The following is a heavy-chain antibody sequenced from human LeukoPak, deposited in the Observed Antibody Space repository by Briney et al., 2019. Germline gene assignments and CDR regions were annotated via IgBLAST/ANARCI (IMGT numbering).Heavy chain of an antibody. D-gene: IGHD3-10*01. V-gene: IGHV3-48*04. CDR3: ARDLFRYYYGSGSYYNSGIFGY. J-gene: IGHJ4*02. CDR1: GFTFSSYS. Sequence: PGGSLRLSCAASGFTFSSYSMNWVRQAPGKGLEWVSYISSSSSTIYYADSVKGRFTISRDNAKNSLYLQMNSLRAEDTAVYYCARDLFRYYYGSGSYYNSGIFGYWGQGTLVTVSS. CDR2: ISSSSSTI.